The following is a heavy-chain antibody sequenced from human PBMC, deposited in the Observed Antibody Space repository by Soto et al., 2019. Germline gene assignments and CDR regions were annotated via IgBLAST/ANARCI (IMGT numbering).Heavy chain of an antibody. D-gene: IGHD3-3*01. Sequence: GGSLRLSCTASGFTFSSYAMTWVRQAPGKWLEWVSSISGSGGATYYADSVKGRFTISRDDSKNTLFLQMDSLRAEDTALYYCAKAGRPFYDLWSENRFDPWGQGXLVTVSS. V-gene: IGHV3-23*01. CDR1: GFTFSSYA. J-gene: IGHJ5*02. CDR3: AKAGRPFYDLWSENRFDP. CDR2: ISGSGGAT.